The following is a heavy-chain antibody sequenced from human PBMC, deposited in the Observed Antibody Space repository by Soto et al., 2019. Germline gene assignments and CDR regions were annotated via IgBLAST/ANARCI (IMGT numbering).Heavy chain of an antibody. CDR3: ARGSGNEGELPWSYYYYGMDV. V-gene: IGHV1-8*01. CDR2: MNPNSGNT. D-gene: IGHD1-26*01. CDR1: GYTFTSYD. J-gene: IGHJ6*02. Sequence: GASVKVSCKASGYTFTSYDINWVRQATGQGLEWMGWMNPNSGNTGYAQKFQGRVTMTRHTSISTAYMELSSLRSEDTAVYYCARGSGNEGELPWSYYYYGMDVWGQGTTVTVSS.